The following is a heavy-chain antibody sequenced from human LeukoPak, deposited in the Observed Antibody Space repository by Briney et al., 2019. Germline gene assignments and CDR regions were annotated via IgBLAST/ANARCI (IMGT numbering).Heavy chain of an antibody. CDR2: ISAYNGNT. CDR1: GYTFTSYG. V-gene: IGHV1-18*01. D-gene: IGHD1-26*01. CDR3: ARARGASSYYYYYYMDV. J-gene: IGHJ6*03. Sequence: GASVKVSCKASGYTFTSYGISWVRQAPGQGLEWMGWISAYNGNTNYAQKLQGRVTMTTDTSTSTAYVELRSLRSDGTVVYYCARARGASSYYYYYYMDVWGKGTTVTISS.